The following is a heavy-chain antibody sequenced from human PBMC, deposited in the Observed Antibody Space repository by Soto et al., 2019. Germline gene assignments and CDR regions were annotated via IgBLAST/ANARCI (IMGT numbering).Heavy chain of an antibody. CDR1: GGSISSGDYY. J-gene: IGHJ6*01. CDR2: ISYSGYI. Sequence: PSETLSLTCTVSGGSISSGDYYWSWIRQPPGKGLEWIGYISYSGYISYNPSLRSRVLISLDTSKNQVSLNLASVTAADTAIYYCTTQGFGIIHGLVDVWGQGTSVTVSS. CDR3: TTQGFGIIHGLVDV. D-gene: IGHD3-3*01. V-gene: IGHV4-30-4*01.